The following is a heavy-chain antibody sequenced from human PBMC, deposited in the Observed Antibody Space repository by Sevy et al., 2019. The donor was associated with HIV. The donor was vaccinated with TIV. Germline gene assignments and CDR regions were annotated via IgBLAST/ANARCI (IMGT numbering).Heavy chain of an antibody. CDR3: VSSAARELDIEY. Sequence: SETLSLTCVVSGYSINSGYYWGWVRQPPGKGLEWIGIIYHSGSTYYNPSLERRVTLSLDTSKNQVSLKMISVTAADTAVYYCVSSAARELDIEYCGQGTLVTVSS. CDR2: IYHSGST. J-gene: IGHJ4*02. D-gene: IGHD3-3*01. V-gene: IGHV4-38-2*01. CDR1: GYSINSGYY.